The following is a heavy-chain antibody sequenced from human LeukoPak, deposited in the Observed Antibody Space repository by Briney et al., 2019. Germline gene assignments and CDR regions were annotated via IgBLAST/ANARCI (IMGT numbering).Heavy chain of an antibody. CDR2: ISGSGGST. V-gene: IGHV3-23*01. D-gene: IGHD3-22*01. J-gene: IGHJ4*02. Sequence: GGSLRLSCAASGFSFSSYAMSWVRQAPGKGLEWVSGISGSGGSTFYADSVKGRFTIFRDNSKNMLYLQMNSLRVEDTAIYYCAKGHGDSSGYYYFDSWGQGTLVTVSS. CDR1: GFSFSSYA. CDR3: AKGHGDSSGYYYFDS.